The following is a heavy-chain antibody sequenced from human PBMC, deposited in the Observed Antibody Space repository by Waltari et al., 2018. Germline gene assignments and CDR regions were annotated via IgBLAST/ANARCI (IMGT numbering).Heavy chain of an antibody. Sequence: QVQLQESGPGLVKPSETLSLTCTVSGGSIRGYFWSWIRQPPGKGLEWIGYIYYTGTSTYNPSLKSRVTISVDTSKNQFSLRLSSVTAADTAVYYCARDDYFGSGTYYRWHDPWGQGTLVTVSS. D-gene: IGHD3-10*01. CDR1: GGSIRGYF. V-gene: IGHV4-59*01. CDR2: IYYTGTS. CDR3: ARDDYFGSGTYYRWHDP. J-gene: IGHJ5*02.